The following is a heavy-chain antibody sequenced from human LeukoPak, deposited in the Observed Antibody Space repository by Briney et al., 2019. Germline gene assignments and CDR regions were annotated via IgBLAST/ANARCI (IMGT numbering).Heavy chain of an antibody. D-gene: IGHD3-9*01. V-gene: IGHV3-21*01. Sequence: GGSLRLSCAASGFTFSSYSMNWVRQAPGQGLERVSSSSGSSSYIYYADSVKGRFTISRDNAKNSLYLQMNSLRAEDTAVYYCARSYYDILTGIPLAFDYWGQGTLVTVSS. J-gene: IGHJ4*02. CDR1: GFTFSSYS. CDR3: ARSYYDILTGIPLAFDY. CDR2: SSGSSSYI.